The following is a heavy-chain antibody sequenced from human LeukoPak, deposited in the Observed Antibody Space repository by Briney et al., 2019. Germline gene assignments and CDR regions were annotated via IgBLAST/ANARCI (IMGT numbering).Heavy chain of an antibody. J-gene: IGHJ4*02. CDR1: GFTISSYS. V-gene: IGHV3-21*01. CDR3: ARDDDGDYYFDH. D-gene: IGHD4-17*01. CDR2: ISTSSYI. Sequence: GGSLRLSCAASGFTISSYSMNWVRQAPGKGLEWVSSISTSSYIYYADSVKGRFTISRDNAKNSLYLQMNSLRAEDTAVYYCARDDDGDYYFDHWGQGTLVTVSS.